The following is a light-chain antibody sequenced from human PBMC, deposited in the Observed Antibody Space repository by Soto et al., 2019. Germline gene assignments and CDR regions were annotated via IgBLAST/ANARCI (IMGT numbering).Light chain of an antibody. CDR3: QHYYDWPRT. CDR2: GAS. CDR1: QSVSNH. Sequence: EVVTTQSPATLSVSPGEGATLSCRASQSVSNHLAWYQQRPGQAPRLLIYGASTRATGIPARFSGSGSGTEFTLTISSLQSEDFALYYCQHYYDWPRTFGQGTKVEIK. J-gene: IGKJ1*01. V-gene: IGKV3-15*01.